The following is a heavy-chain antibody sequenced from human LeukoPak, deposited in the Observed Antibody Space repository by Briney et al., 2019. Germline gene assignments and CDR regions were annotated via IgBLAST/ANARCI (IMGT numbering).Heavy chain of an antibody. J-gene: IGHJ4*02. D-gene: IGHD5-24*01. Sequence: GGSLRLSCAASGFTFSSYAMSWVRQAPGKGLEWVSTITGSGDRTYYADSVKGRFTISRDNSKNTLYLQMNSLRAEDTAVYYCAKDPRDAYNFDSWGLGTLVTASS. CDR2: ITGSGDRT. V-gene: IGHV3-23*01. CDR3: AKDPRDAYNFDS. CDR1: GFTFSSYA.